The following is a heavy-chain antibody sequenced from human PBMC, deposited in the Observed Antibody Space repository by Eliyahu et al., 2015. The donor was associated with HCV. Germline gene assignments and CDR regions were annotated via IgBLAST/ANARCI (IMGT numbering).Heavy chain of an antibody. D-gene: IGHD3-3*01. V-gene: IGHV4-34*02. CDR2: INHSGSA. Sequence: QVQLEQWGAGLLKPLXXLSLTCXVYGGSFSGYYWSWIRQSPGKGLECIGEINHSGSASYNPSLRSRITLSVDTSKNQFSLKMRSVTAADTAVYYCARISGSGSWSQGTLVTVSS. CDR3: ARISGSGS. J-gene: IGHJ4*02. CDR1: GGSFSGYY.